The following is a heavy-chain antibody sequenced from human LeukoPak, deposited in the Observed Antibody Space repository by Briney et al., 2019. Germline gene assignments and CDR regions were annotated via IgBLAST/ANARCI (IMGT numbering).Heavy chain of an antibody. J-gene: IGHJ6*03. Sequence: AASVTVSCKASGYTFISYGISWVRQAPGQGLEWMGWISAYNGNTNYAQKLQGRVTMTTETSTSTAYMELRSLSADDTAVYYCARSPRWVDILATIRYYYYYMDVWGKGTTVTISS. CDR1: GYTFISYG. CDR3: ARSPRWVDILATIRYYYYYMDV. V-gene: IGHV1-18*01. D-gene: IGHD5-12*01. CDR2: ISAYNGNT.